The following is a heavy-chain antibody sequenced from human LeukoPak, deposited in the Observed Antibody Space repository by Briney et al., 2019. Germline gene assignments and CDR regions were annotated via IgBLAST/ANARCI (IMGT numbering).Heavy chain of an antibody. Sequence: GGSLRLSCAASGFTVSSNDMSWVRQAPGKGLEWVSLIYSGRSTYYADSVKGRFIISRDNSKNTLYLQMNSLRAEDTAVYYCASARSYYYYMDVWGKGTTVTISS. J-gene: IGHJ6*03. CDR3: ASARSYYYYMDV. CDR2: IYSGRST. V-gene: IGHV3-66*01. CDR1: GFTVSSND.